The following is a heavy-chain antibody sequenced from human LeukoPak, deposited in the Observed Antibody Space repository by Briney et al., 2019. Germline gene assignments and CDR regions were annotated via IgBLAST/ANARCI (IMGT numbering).Heavy chain of an antibody. CDR3: ALRSGYDYDY. Sequence: GESLKISCQASGFSFTNYCIGWVRQIPGKGLEWMGIICPGDSDTRYSPSFQGQVTISADKSISTAYLQWSSLKASDTAMYYCALRSGYDYDYWGQGTLVTVSS. CDR1: GFSFTNYC. CDR2: ICPGDSDT. V-gene: IGHV5-51*01. D-gene: IGHD5-12*01. J-gene: IGHJ4*02.